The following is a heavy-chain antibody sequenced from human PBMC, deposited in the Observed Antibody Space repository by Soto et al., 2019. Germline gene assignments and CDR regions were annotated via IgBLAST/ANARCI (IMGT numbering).Heavy chain of an antibody. Sequence: PWGSLSLSCAASGFTFSSYAMSWVRQAPGKGLEWVSAISGSGCSTYYADSVKGRFTISRDNSKNTLYLQMNSLRAEDTAVYYCAKADGQEQQLVYFDYWGQGTLVTVSS. V-gene: IGHV3-23*01. CDR3: AKADGQEQQLVYFDY. J-gene: IGHJ4*02. CDR1: GFTFSSYA. D-gene: IGHD6-13*01. CDR2: ISGSGCST.